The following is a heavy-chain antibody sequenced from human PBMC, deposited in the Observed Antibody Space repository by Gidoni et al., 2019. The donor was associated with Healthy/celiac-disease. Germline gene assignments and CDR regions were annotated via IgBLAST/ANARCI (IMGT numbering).Heavy chain of an antibody. CDR3: ARLELRVWWFDP. D-gene: IGHD1-7*01. CDR1: GYTFTSYG. J-gene: IGHJ5*02. CDR2: ISAYNVNT. Sequence: QVQLVQSGAEGKKHGASVKVSCKASGYTFTSYGISWVRQAPVQWLEWMGWISAYNVNTNYAQKLQGRVTMTTDTSTSTAYMELRSLRSDDTAVYYCARLELRVWWFDPWGQGTLVTVSS. V-gene: IGHV1-18*01.